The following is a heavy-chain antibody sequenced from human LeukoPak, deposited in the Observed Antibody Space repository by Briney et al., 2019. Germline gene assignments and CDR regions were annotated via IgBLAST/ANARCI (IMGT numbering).Heavy chain of an antibody. Sequence: GGSLTLSCAASGFTSSTYGMIWVRQAPGKGPEWVSSISSISTYTHYADAVKGRFTISRDNTKNSLYLQMNSLRVEDTPVYYCARTHIPQYDFWTASIWRQGTLVAVSS. CDR3: ARTHIPQYDFWTASI. J-gene: IGHJ4*02. V-gene: IGHV3-21*01. CDR2: ISSISTYT. CDR1: GFTSSTYG. D-gene: IGHD3-3*01.